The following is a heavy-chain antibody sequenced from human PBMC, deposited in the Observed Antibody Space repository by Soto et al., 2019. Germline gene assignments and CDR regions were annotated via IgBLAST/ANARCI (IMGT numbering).Heavy chain of an antibody. CDR2: IPSRGRP. CDR3: ARDTYSGYDFGV. J-gene: IGHJ4*02. CDR1: GASVAGGSYY. Sequence: QVQLRESGPGLVKPSQTLSLTCSVSGASVAGGSYYWSWVRQPQGKGLEWIGYIPSRGRPFYNPSLTSRGTISADTSKNQLSLQLTSVTAADTAVYYCARDTYSGYDFGVWGQGTLVTVSS. D-gene: IGHD5-12*01. V-gene: IGHV4-30-4*01.